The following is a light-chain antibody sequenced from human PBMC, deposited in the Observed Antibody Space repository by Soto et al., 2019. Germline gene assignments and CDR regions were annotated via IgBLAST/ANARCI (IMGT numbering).Light chain of an antibody. J-gene: IGKJ3*01. CDR3: QHYDNLPPFT. CDR1: QDIRKY. V-gene: IGKV1-33*01. CDR2: GAS. Sequence: DIQMTQSPSSLSASVGDRVTITCQASQDIRKYLNWDQQKPGRAPKLLIYGASNLETGVPPRFSGSGYETDFTFTISSLQAEDIATYYCQHYDNLPPFTFGPGTKVAIK.